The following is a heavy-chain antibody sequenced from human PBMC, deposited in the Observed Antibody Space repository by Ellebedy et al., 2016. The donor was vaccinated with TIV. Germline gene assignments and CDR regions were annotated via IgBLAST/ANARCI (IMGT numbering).Heavy chain of an antibody. V-gene: IGHV3-30*01. J-gene: IGHJ5*02. CDR1: GFTFSNYA. Sequence: PGGSLRLSCAASGFTFSNYAMHWVRQAPGKGLEWVAVISYDGSNKYYADSVKGRFTISRDNSKNTRYLQMNSLRAEDTAVYYCARVWLGEFTNWFDPWGQGTLVTVSS. D-gene: IGHD3-10*01. CDR3: ARVWLGEFTNWFDP. CDR2: ISYDGSNK.